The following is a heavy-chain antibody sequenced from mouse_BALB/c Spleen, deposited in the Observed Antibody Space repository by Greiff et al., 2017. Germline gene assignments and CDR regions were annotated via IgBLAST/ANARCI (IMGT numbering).Heavy chain of an antibody. CDR2: ISSGGST. V-gene: IGHV5-6-5*01. CDR3: ARGRGGPMDY. J-gene: IGHJ4*01. CDR1: GFTFSSFG. Sequence: EVNLVESGGGLVQPGGSRKLSCAASGFTFSSFGMHWVRQAPEKRLEWVASISSGGSTYYPDSVKGRFTISRDNARNILYLQMSSLRSEDTAMYYCARGRGGPMDYWGQGTSVTVSS.